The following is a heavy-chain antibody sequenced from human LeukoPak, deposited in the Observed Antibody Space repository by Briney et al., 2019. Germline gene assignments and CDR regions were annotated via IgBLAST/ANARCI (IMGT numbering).Heavy chain of an antibody. Sequence: GGSLRLSCVASGFTFSNYWMQWVRQVPGKGLVWVSRLNGDGTNIIYADSVKGRFTISRGNAENTLYLQMNSLRAEDTALYYCARSQSGVFDVWGQGTMVTVSS. CDR2: LNGDGTNI. D-gene: IGHD2-8*01. CDR3: ARSQSGVFDV. J-gene: IGHJ3*01. CDR1: GFTFSNYW. V-gene: IGHV3-74*01.